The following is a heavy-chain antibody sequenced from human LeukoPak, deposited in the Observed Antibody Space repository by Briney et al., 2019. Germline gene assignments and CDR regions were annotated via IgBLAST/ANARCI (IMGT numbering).Heavy chain of an antibody. Sequence: GGSLRLSCSASGFTFSDYNINWVRQAPGKGLEWVSYVSSDFNTIYYADSVKGRFTISRGKANNSLYLQMNSLRDDDTAVYYCARPLGGNYYYNGMDVWGQGTTVTVSS. CDR3: ARPLGGNYYYNGMDV. V-gene: IGHV3-48*02. J-gene: IGHJ6*02. CDR2: VSSDFNTI. D-gene: IGHD3-16*01. CDR1: GFTFSDYN.